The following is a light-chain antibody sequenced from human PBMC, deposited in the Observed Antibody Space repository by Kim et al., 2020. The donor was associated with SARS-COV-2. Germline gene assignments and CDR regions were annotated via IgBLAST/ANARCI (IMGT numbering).Light chain of an antibody. CDR3: AAWDDSLNGVI. J-gene: IGLJ2*01. CDR2: SYD. V-gene: IGLV1-44*01. Sequence: GQRVTISCSGSRSNIGSNAVNWYQQLPGTAPKLLIYSYDHRPSGVPDRFSGSKSGTSASLAISGLQSEDEADYYCAAWDDSLNGVIFGGGTQLTVL. CDR1: RSNIGSNA.